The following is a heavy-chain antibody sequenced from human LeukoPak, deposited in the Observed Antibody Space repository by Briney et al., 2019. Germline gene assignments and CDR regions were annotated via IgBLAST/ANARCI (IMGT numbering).Heavy chain of an antibody. D-gene: IGHD2-2*01. CDR1: GGSISGYY. Sequence: SETLSLTCTVSGGSISGYYWSWIRQPPGKGLEWIGYIYYSGSTNYNPSLKSRVTISVDTSKNQFSLKLSSVTAADTAVYYCARSQLLAFYYYMDVWGKGTTVTVSS. J-gene: IGHJ6*03. CDR2: IYYSGST. CDR3: ARSQLLAFYYYMDV. V-gene: IGHV4-59*01.